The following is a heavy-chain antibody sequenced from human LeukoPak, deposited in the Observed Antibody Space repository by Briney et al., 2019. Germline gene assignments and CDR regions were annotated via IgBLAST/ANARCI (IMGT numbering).Heavy chain of an antibody. CDR2: IQYHGRDK. J-gene: IGHJ4*02. D-gene: IGHD6-19*01. CDR3: AREGGRTVAGTFDN. V-gene: IGHV3-30*02. CDR1: GITFRSSG. Sequence: PGVSLRLFCAASGITFRSSGMHWVRQALGKGLEWVAFIQYHGRDKYYADSVKGRFTVSRDNSKNTLYMEVNSLRAEDTAVYYCAREGGRTVAGTFDNWGQGTLVTVSS.